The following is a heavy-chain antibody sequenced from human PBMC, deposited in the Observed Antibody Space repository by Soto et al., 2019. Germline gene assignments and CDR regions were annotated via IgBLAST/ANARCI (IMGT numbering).Heavy chain of an antibody. CDR3: ARGLKHVTGTTENKIYYYYMDV. J-gene: IGHJ6*03. Sequence: SETLSLTCAVYGGSFSGYYWSWIRQPPGKGLEWIGEINHSGSTNYNPSLKSRVTISVDTSKNQFSLKLSSVTAADTAVYYCARGLKHVTGTTENKIYYYYMDVWGKGTTVTVSS. V-gene: IGHV4-34*01. CDR1: GGSFSGYY. D-gene: IGHD1-7*01. CDR2: INHSGST.